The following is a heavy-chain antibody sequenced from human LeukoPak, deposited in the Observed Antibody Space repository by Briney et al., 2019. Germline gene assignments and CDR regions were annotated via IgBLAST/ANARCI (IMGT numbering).Heavy chain of an antibody. CDR1: GYTFTSYG. Sequence: ASVRVSCKASGYTFTSYGISWVRQAPGQGLEWMGWISAYNGNTNYAQKLQGRVTMTTDTSTSTAYMELRSLRSDDTAVYYCARDIVVITAAHLFEYWGQGTLVTVSS. D-gene: IGHD2-2*01. CDR3: ARDIVVITAAHLFEY. V-gene: IGHV1-18*01. CDR2: ISAYNGNT. J-gene: IGHJ4*02.